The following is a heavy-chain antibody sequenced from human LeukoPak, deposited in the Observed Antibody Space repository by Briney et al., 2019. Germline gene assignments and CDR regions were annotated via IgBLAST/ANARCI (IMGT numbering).Heavy chain of an antibody. J-gene: IGHJ3*02. Sequence: GSLRLSCAASGFTFSSYSMNWARQAPGKGLEWVSYISGGSSTIYYADSVKGRFTISRDNAKNTLYLQMNSLRAEDTAVYYCARAGEGLLAYSFDIWGQGTMVTVSS. CDR2: ISGGSSTI. CDR1: GFTFSSYS. V-gene: IGHV3-48*04. CDR3: ARAGEGLLAYSFDI. D-gene: IGHD1-26*01.